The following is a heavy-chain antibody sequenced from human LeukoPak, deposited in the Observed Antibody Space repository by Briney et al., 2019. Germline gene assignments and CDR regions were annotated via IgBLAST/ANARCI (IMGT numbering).Heavy chain of an antibody. V-gene: IGHV3-7*01. D-gene: IGHD4-23*01. CDR1: GFTFSSYW. CDR2: IKQDGSEK. Sequence: QAGGSLRLSCAASGFTFSSYWMSWVRQAPGKGLEWVANIKQDGSEKYYVDSVKGRFTISRDNAKNSLYMQMNSLRAEDTAVYYCARNYGGNSYDAFDIWGQGTMVTVSS. CDR3: ARNYGGNSYDAFDI. J-gene: IGHJ3*02.